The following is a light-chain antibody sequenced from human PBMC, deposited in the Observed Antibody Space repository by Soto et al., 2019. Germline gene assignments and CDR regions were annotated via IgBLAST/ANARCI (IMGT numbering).Light chain of an antibody. J-gene: IGKJ1*01. CDR2: GAS. Sequence: IQVTQSPPSLPASVGDRVTISCRASQGIRSDLAWYQQKPGKVPKLLIYGASKLASGVPSRFSGSGFGTDFTLTISSLQPEDFATYYCLQDYNFPWAFGQGTKVEIK. CDR1: QGIRSD. CDR3: LQDYNFPWA. V-gene: IGKV1-6*01.